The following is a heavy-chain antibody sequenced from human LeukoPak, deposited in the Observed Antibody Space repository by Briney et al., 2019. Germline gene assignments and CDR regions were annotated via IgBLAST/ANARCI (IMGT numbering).Heavy chain of an antibody. V-gene: IGHV3-66*01. D-gene: IGHD3-10*01. CDR3: AREGIGGIFYYYYGMDV. CDR1: GFTVSSNY. CDR2: IYSGGST. Sequence: GGSLRLSCAASGFTVSSNYMSWVRQAPGKGLEWVSVIYSGGSTYYADSLKGRFTISRDNSKNTLYLQMNSLRAEDTAVYYCAREGIGGIFYYYYGMDVWGQGTTVTVSS. J-gene: IGHJ6*02.